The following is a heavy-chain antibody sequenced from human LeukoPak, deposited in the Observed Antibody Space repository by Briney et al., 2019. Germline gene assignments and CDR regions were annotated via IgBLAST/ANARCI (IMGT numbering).Heavy chain of an antibody. Sequence: GSLRLSCAASGFTFSSYAMSWVRQAPGKGLEWVSAISGSGGSTYYADSVKGRFTISRDNSKNTLYLQMNSLRAEDTAVYYCAKLVYDILTGYSSEAFDIWGQGTMVTVSS. CDR2: ISGSGGST. V-gene: IGHV3-23*01. D-gene: IGHD3-9*01. CDR3: AKLVYDILTGYSSEAFDI. CDR1: GFTFSSYA. J-gene: IGHJ3*02.